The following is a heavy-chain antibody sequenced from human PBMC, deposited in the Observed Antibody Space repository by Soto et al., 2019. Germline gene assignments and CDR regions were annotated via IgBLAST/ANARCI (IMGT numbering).Heavy chain of an antibody. CDR2: ISGSGGST. V-gene: IGHV3-23*01. D-gene: IGHD4-17*01. CDR3: AKDRPKSPNDYGDYEMLTFFDY. J-gene: IGHJ4*02. CDR1: GFTFSSYA. Sequence: GGSLRLSCAASGFTFSSYAMSWVRQAPGKGLEWVSAISGSGGSTYYADSVKGRFTISRDNSKNTLYLQMNSLRAEDTAVYYCAKDRPKSPNDYGDYEMLTFFDYWGQGTLVTVSS.